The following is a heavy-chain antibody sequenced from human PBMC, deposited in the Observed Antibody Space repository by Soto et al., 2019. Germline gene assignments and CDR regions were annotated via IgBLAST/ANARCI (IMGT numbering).Heavy chain of an antibody. CDR3: ARGGYYDSSGYIDY. CDR2: INHSGST. D-gene: IGHD3-22*01. V-gene: IGHV4-34*01. J-gene: IGHJ4*02. CDR1: GWSFRCYY. Sequence: SDTLSLTCAFYGWSFRCYYVILLRPPPGKGLEWIREINHSGSTNYNPSLKSRVTISVDTSKNQFSLKLSSVTAADTAVYYCARGGYYDSSGYIDYWGQGTLVTVSS.